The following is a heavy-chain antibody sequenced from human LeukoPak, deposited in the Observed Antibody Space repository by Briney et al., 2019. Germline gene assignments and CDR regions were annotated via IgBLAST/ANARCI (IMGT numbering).Heavy chain of an antibody. D-gene: IGHD1-26*01. V-gene: IGHV3-21*04. CDR1: GFTFSTYS. J-gene: IGHJ4*02. CDR2: ISYTGTYI. Sequence: GGSLRLSCAASGFTFSTYSMNWVRQAPGKGLEWVSSISYTGTYIYYADSVKGRFTISRDNAQNSLYLQMNSLRAEDTAIYYCVRDRGTYRPIDYWGQGTLVTVSS. CDR3: VRDRGTYRPIDY.